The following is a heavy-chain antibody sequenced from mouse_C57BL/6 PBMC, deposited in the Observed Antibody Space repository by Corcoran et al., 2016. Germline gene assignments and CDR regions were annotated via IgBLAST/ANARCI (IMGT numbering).Heavy chain of an antibody. Sequence: QVQLKQSGAELVRPGASVKLSCKASGYTFTDYYINWVKQRPGQGLEWIARIYPGSGNTYYNEKFKGKATLTAEKSSSTAYMQLSSLTSDDSAVYFCARSKATVYCDYWVQGTTLTVSS. D-gene: IGHD1-1*01. J-gene: IGHJ2*01. CDR2: IYPGSGNT. V-gene: IGHV1-76*01. CDR1: GYTFTDYY. CDR3: ARSKATVYCDY.